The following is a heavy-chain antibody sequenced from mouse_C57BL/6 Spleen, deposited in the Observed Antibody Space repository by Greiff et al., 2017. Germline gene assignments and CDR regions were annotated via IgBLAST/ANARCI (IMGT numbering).Heavy chain of an antibody. Sequence: EVKVVESEGGLVQPGSSMKLSCTASGFTFSDYYMAWVRQVPEKGLEWVANINYDGSSTYYLDSLKSRFIISRDNAKNILYLQMSSLKSEDTATYYCAREDDGYSFAYWGQGTLVTVSA. CDR1: GFTFSDYY. CDR3: AREDDGYSFAY. J-gene: IGHJ3*01. D-gene: IGHD2-3*01. V-gene: IGHV5-16*01. CDR2: INYDGSST.